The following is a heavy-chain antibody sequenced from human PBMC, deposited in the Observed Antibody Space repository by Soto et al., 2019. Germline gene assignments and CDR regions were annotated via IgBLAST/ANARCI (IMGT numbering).Heavy chain of an antibody. V-gene: IGHV4-34*01. CDR2: INHSGST. CDR1: GVSFSGYY. J-gene: IGHJ4*02. CDR3: AGAPRWPYLDC. D-gene: IGHD2-15*01. Sequence: PSETLSLSCAVYGVSFSGYYWSWIRQPPGKGLEWIGEINHSGSTNYNPSLKSRVTISVDTSKNQCSLKLSSVTAADTAVDSGAGAPRWPYLDCWGLGT.